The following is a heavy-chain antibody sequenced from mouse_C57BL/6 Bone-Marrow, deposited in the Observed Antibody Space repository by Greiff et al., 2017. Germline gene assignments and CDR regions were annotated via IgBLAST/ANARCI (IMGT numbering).Heavy chain of an antibody. CDR3: ARPGRGSSFYWYLDV. V-gene: IGHV1-72*01. J-gene: IGHJ1*03. D-gene: IGHD1-1*01. CDR1: GYTFTSYW. CDR2: IDPNSGGT. Sequence: QVQLQQPGAELVKPGASVKLSCKASGYTFTSYWMHWVKQRPGRGLEWIGRIDPNSGGTKYNEKFKSKATLTVDKPSSTAYMQLSSLTSEDSAVYSCARPGRGSSFYWYLDVWGTGTTVTVSS.